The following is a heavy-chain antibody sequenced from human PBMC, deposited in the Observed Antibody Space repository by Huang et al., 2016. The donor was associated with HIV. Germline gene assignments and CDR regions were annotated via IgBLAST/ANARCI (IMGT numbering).Heavy chain of an antibody. CDR2: MSDSGSP. V-gene: IGHV4-61*09. D-gene: IGHD3-3*01. CDR1: GDSISGSGNMYY. J-gene: IGHJ6*03. Sequence: QVQLKESGPGLVKPSQTLSLACSVSGDSISGSGNMYYWTWIRQPAGRGLEWVGHMSDSGSPSNNPSPKRQVTISLDTAENQVSLQVGAVTAADTAVDYCARVQIFGVTNIQSYYYYMDVWGEGTTVTVSS. CDR3: ARVQIFGVTNIQSYYYYMDV.